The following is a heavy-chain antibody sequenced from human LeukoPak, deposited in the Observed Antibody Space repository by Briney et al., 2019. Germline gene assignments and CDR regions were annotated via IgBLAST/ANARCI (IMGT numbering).Heavy chain of an antibody. D-gene: IGHD3-10*01. Sequence: SETLSLTCTVSGYSISSGYYWGWIRQPPGKGLEWIGSIHHSGSTYYNPSLKSRVTISVDTSKNQFSLKLSSVTAADTAVYYCARDHVIKQAPPGYWGQGTLVTVSS. CDR3: ARDHVIKQAPPGY. CDR2: IHHSGST. CDR1: GYSISSGYY. J-gene: IGHJ4*02. V-gene: IGHV4-38-2*02.